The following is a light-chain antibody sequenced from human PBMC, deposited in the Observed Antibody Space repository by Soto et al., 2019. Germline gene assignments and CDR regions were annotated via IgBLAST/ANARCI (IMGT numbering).Light chain of an antibody. V-gene: IGLV2-14*01. J-gene: IGLJ2*01. CDR2: NVR. Sequence: QSALTQPASVSGSPGQSITISCTGTSSDVGGYDYVSWYQQYAGKAPKLTIYNVRNRPSGVSSRFSGSKSGNTASLTISGLKHEDEADYFCSSYTNSGTVLFGGGTKLTVL. CDR1: SSDVGGYDY. CDR3: SSYTNSGTVL.